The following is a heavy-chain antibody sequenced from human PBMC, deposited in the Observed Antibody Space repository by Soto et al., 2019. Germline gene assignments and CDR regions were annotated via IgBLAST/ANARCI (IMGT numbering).Heavy chain of an antibody. CDR2: MNPNSSNT. D-gene: IGHD6-19*01. J-gene: IGHJ6*02. V-gene: IGHV1-8*01. Sequence: QVQLVQSGAEVKKPGASVKVSCTFTSYDINWVRQATGQGLEWMGWMNPNSSNTRYAQKFQGRVTMTRNTSNFTASMELSRIRSEDTPVYSCARGPGSSDWRFSYYYMDVWGQGTTVTVSS. CDR3: ARGPGSSDWRFSYYYMDV. CDR1: FTSYD.